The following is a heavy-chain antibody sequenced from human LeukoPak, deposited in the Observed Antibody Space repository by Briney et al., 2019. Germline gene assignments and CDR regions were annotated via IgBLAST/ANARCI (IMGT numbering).Heavy chain of an antibody. J-gene: IGHJ6*03. V-gene: IGHV4-59*08. CDR3: ARTLYGGNRMDV. D-gene: IGHD4-23*01. Sequence: PSETLSLTCTVSGGSISTYYWSWIRQAPGKGLEWIGYIFHSGSTDYNPSLSSRGTISVDTSRNQFSLRLNSVTAADTAMYYCARTLYGGNRMDVWGRGATVTVSS. CDR2: IFHSGST. CDR1: GGSISTYY.